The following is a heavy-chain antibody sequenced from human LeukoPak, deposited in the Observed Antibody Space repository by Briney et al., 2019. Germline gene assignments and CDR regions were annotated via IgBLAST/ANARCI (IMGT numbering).Heavy chain of an antibody. CDR3: AREASDRLRPIDY. J-gene: IGHJ4*02. CDR2: KKHDGSEK. D-gene: IGHD4-17*01. V-gene: IGHV3-7*04. CDR1: GFTFKIYW. Sequence: PGGPLRLSCEASGFTFKIYWIRGLRQAPERGREGVANKKHDGSEKFYVDSVKGRFTISRDNAKNSLYLQMNSLRPGDSALFFCAREASDRLRPIDYWGRGTMVTVSS.